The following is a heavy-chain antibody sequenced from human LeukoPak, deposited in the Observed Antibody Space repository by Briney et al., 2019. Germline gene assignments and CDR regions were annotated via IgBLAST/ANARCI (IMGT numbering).Heavy chain of an antibody. CDR1: GGTFISYA. CDR3: ARVPAAGPYYYYYYGMDV. Sequence: ASVKVSCKASGGTFISYAISWVRQAPGQGLEWMGRIIPILGIANYAQKFQGRVTITADKSTSTAYMELSSLRSEDTAVYYCARVPAAGPYYYYYYGMDVWGQGTTVTVSS. D-gene: IGHD6-13*01. J-gene: IGHJ6*02. CDR2: IIPILGIA. V-gene: IGHV1-69*04.